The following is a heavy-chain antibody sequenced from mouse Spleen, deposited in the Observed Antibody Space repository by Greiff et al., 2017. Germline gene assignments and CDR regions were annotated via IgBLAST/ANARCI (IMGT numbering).Heavy chain of an antibody. V-gene: IGHV1-39*01. CDR1: GYSFTDYN. Sequence: VQLQQSGPELVKPGASVKISCKASGYSFTDYNMNWVKQSNGKSLEWIGVINPNYGTTSYNQKFKGKATLTADKSSSTAYMQLNSLTSEDSACYYCEKGGYGRSSFAYWGQGTLVTFSA. D-gene: IGHD1-1*01. CDR3: EKGGYGRSSFAY. CDR2: INPNYGTT. J-gene: IGHJ3*01.